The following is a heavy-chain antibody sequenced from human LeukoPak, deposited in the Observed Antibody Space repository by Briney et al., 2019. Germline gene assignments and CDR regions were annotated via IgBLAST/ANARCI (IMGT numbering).Heavy chain of an antibody. CDR3: TRDGNYQAVDY. CDR2: ISGSSVNT. CDR1: GFTFSTYA. Sequence: GGSLRLSCAASGFTFSTYAMTWVRQAPGKGLEWVSTISGSSVNTYYADSVKGRFTISRDNSKNTLYLQMNSLRADDTALYYCTRDGNYQAVDYWGQGTLVTVSS. J-gene: IGHJ4*02. D-gene: IGHD1-7*01. V-gene: IGHV3-23*01.